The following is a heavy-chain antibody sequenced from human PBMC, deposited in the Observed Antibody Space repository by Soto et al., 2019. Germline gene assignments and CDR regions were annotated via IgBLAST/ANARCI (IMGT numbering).Heavy chain of an antibody. CDR1: GGSFSGYY. Sequence: QVQLQQWGAGLLKPSETLSLTCAVYGGSFSGYYWSWIRQPPGKGLEWIGEINHSGSTNYNPSLKRRVTISVDTSKNQFSLKLSSVTAADTAVYYCARGCIVVVPARGWFDPWGQGNLVPVSS. CDR2: INHSGST. CDR3: ARGCIVVVPARGWFDP. D-gene: IGHD2-2*01. J-gene: IGHJ5*02. V-gene: IGHV4-34*01.